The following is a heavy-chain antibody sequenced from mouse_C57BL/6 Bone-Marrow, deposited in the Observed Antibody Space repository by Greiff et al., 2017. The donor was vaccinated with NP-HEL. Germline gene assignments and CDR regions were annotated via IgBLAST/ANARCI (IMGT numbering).Heavy chain of an antibody. CDR3: ARDAGDVGFAY. CDR1: GFTFSDFY. Sequence: EVQGVESGGGLVQPGRSLRLSCATSGFTFSDFYMEWVRQAPGKGLEWIAASRHKADDYTTDYRASGKGRFIVSRDSSQSNLYLQSIASNAADNAIYYCARDAGDVGFAYWGQGTLVTVSA. J-gene: IGHJ3*01. D-gene: IGHD3-3*01. V-gene: IGHV7-1*01. CDR2: SRHKADDYTT.